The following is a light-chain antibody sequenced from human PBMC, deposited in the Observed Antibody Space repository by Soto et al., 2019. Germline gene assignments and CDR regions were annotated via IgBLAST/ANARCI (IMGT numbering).Light chain of an antibody. J-gene: IGKJ1*01. CDR3: QQYYSFPWT. V-gene: IGKV4-1*01. Sequence: DIVMTQSADSLAVSLGERATINCKSSQSVFSNSNNKKYLAWYQQKPGQPPKLLIHWASIRESGVPDRFSGSGSGTDFTLTISCLQSEDFATYYCQQYYSFPWTFGQGTKVDI. CDR2: WAS. CDR1: QSVFSNSNNKKY.